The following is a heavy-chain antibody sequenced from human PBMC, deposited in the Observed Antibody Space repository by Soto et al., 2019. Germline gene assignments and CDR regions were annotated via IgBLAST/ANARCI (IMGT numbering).Heavy chain of an antibody. CDR1: GFTFDDDA. D-gene: IGHD3-22*01. J-gene: IGHJ6*02. CDR2: LSWNGVTI. CDR3: AASGAYDGSVCSGYNYGRAV. V-gene: IGHV3-9*01. Sequence: EVQLVESGGGLVQPGRSLRLSCAASGFTFDDDAMHWVLQVPGKGLKWVSGLSWNGVTIGYAASVKGRFTISRNSAKKSVYLYMNGLSLEDRALYYGAASGAYDGSVCSGYNYGRAVWGLGATCTVS.